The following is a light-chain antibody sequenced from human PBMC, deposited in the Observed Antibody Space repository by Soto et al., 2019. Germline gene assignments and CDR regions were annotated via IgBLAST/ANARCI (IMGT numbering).Light chain of an antibody. CDR2: GTF. CDR1: QSLGTTD. Sequence: EIVLTQSPGTLSLSPGKRATLSCRASQSLGTTDLVWYQQRSGQPPRLVIHGTFRTASGIPARFSGSGSGTDCTLTISRLEPEDSAVYYCQQYGSLPYTFGRGTRLEIQ. CDR3: QQYGSLPYT. J-gene: IGKJ5*01. V-gene: IGKV3-20*01.